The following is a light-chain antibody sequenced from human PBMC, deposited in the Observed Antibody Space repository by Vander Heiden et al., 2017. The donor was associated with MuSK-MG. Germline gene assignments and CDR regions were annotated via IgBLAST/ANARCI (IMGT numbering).Light chain of an antibody. CDR2: GAS. V-gene: IGKV3-15*01. CDR1: QSVSTH. CDR3: QQHNDWPT. J-gene: IGKJ1*01. Sequence: EIVMTQSPATLSVSPGERATLSCRASQSVSTHLVWYQQKPGQAPRLLIKGASTSATGVPDRFSGSGSGTELTLTSSSRQSEDFAVYYVQQHNDWPTFGQGTKVELK.